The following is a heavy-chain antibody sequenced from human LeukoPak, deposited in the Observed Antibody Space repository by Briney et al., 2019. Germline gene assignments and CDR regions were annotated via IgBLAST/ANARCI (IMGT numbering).Heavy chain of an antibody. Sequence: QAGGSLRLSCAASGFTFSSYAMSWVRQAPGKGLEWVSAISGSGSSTYYADSAKGRFTISRDNSKNTLYLQMNSLRAEDTAVYYCAKDVGYYGSGSPEFDYWGQGTLVTVSS. D-gene: IGHD3-10*01. CDR2: ISGSGSST. V-gene: IGHV3-23*01. J-gene: IGHJ4*02. CDR3: AKDVGYYGSGSPEFDY. CDR1: GFTFSSYA.